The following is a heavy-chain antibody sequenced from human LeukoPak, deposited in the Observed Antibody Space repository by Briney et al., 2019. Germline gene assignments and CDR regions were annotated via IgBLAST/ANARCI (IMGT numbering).Heavy chain of an antibody. D-gene: IGHD6-13*01. V-gene: IGHV3-72*01. CDR3: ARDFVSSWKNFDF. Sequence: GGSLRLSCAASGFTFSDHYMDWVRQAPGKGLEWVGRTRNKANSYTTEYAASVKGRFTISRDDSKNSLYLQMNSLKTEDTAVYYCARDFVSSWKNFDFWGQGTLVTVSS. CDR2: TRNKANSYTT. CDR1: GFTFSDHY. J-gene: IGHJ4*02.